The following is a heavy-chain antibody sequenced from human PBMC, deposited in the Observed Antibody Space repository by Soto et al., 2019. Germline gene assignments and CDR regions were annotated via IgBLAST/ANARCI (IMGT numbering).Heavy chain of an antibody. Sequence: ETLSLTCTVSCGSISSYYWSWIRQPPGKGLEWIGYIYYSGSTNYNPSLKSRVTISVDTSKNQFSLKLSSVTAADTAVYYCARTTARPYYYYYYMDVWGKGTTVTVSS. CDR2: IYYSGST. V-gene: IGHV4-59*01. J-gene: IGHJ6*03. CDR3: ARTTARPYYYYYYMDV. D-gene: IGHD4-4*01. CDR1: CGSISSYY.